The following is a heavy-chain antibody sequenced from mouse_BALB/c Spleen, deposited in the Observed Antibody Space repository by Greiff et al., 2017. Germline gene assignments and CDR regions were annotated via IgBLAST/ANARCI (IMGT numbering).Heavy chain of an antibody. D-gene: IGHD1-1*01. Sequence: QVQLQQSGAELVKPGASVKLSCKASGYTFTSYYMYWVKQRPGQGLEWIGEINPSNGGTNFNEKFQGKATITADTSSNTAYLQLSSLTSEDTAVYYCAVTTVVAYYAMDYWGQGTSVTVSS. CDR1: GYTFTSYY. CDR2: INPSNGGT. J-gene: IGHJ4*01. V-gene: IGHV1-53*01. CDR3: AVTTVVAYYAMDY.